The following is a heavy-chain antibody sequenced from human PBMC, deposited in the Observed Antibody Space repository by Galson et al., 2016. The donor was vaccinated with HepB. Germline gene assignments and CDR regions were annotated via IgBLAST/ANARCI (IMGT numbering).Heavy chain of an antibody. V-gene: IGHV3-20*01. J-gene: IGHJ6*02. CDR1: GFTFDDYG. D-gene: IGHD3-10*01. CDR3: ARGLVGSGMDV. CDR2: INWSGDST. Sequence: SLRLSCAASGFTFDDYGMTWVRQAPGKGLEWVSGINWSGDSTAYADPVKGGFTISRDDAKNSLYLQMSSLRAEDTALYQCARGLVGSGMDVWGQGTTVTVSS.